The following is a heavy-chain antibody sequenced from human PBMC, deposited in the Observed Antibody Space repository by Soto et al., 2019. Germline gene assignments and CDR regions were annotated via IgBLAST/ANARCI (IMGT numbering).Heavy chain of an antibody. D-gene: IGHD6-6*01. CDR1: GFTFSSFD. J-gene: IGHJ4*02. Sequence: PGGSLRLSCSASGFTFSSFDIHWVRQAPGKGLEYVSGIKNNGGGTYYADSVEGRFTISRDNSKNTLYLQMSSLRAEVTAVYYCVNLPCRQMSRPDYWGQGTLVTVSS. CDR2: IKNNGGGT. CDR3: VNLPCRQMSRPDY. V-gene: IGHV3-64D*06.